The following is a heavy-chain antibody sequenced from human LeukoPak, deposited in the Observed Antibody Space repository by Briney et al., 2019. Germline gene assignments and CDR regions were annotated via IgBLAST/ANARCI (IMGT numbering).Heavy chain of an antibody. CDR3: ARGGHYYDSSFDY. V-gene: IGHV3-7*01. CDR1: GFTFSSYW. J-gene: IGHJ4*02. D-gene: IGHD3-22*01. CDR2: IKQDGSEK. Sequence: PGGSLRLSCAASGFTFSSYWMSWVRQAPGKGLEWVANIKQDGSEKYYVDSVKGRFTISRDNAKNSLYLQMNSLRAEDTAVYYCARGGHYYDSSFDYWGQGTLVTVSS.